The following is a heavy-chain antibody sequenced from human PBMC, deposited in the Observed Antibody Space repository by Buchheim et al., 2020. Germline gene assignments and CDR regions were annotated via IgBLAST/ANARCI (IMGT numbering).Heavy chain of an antibody. CDR1: GFTFNTYG. J-gene: IGHJ4*02. V-gene: IGHV3-30*18. CDR2: ILFDGSDQ. CDR3: AQGRRIAAAGTYYFDF. Sequence: QVKLVESGGGVVQPGGSLRLSCAASGFTFNTYGMHWVRQAPGKGLDWVAVILFDGSDQYYADSVKGRFTISRDNSKNMLYLQMNSLRAEDTAMYYCAQGRRIAAAGTYYFDFWGQGTL. D-gene: IGHD6-13*01.